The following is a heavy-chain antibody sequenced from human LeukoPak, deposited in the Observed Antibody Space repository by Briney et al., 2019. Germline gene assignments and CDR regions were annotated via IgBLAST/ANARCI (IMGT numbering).Heavy chain of an antibody. D-gene: IGHD3-22*01. CDR2: INPTGGNT. J-gene: IGHJ3*02. CDR3: ARVGSESSGYYNI. Sequence: ASVKVSCKASGYTFTSYYMHWVRQAPGQGLEWMGLINPTGGNTGYAQKFQGRVTMTRNTSISTAYMELSSLRSEDTAVYYCARVGSESSGYYNIWGQGTMVTVSS. V-gene: IGHV1-46*01. CDR1: GYTFTSYY.